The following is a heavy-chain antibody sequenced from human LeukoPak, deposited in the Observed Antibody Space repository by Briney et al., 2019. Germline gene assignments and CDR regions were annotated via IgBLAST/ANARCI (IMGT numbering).Heavy chain of an antibody. CDR3: AKDMYSSSVPNWFDP. J-gene: IGHJ5*02. V-gene: IGHV3-30*02. D-gene: IGHD6-13*01. CDR2: IRYDGSNK. CDR1: GFTFSSYG. Sequence: GGSLRLSCGASGFTFSSYGMHWVRQAPGKGLEWVAFIRYDGSNKYYADSVKGRFTISRDNSKNTLYLQMNSLRAEDTAVYYCAKDMYSSSVPNWFDPWGQGTLVTVSS.